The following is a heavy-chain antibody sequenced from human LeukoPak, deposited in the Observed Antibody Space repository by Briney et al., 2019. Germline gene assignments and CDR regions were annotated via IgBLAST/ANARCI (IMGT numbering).Heavy chain of an antibody. D-gene: IGHD3-16*01. V-gene: IGHV1-69*05. CDR3: ARDRYTYYDYVWGSWTL. Sequence: SVKASCKASGGTFSSYAISWVRQAPGQGLEWMGGIIPIFGTANYAQKFQGRVTITTDESTSTAYMELSSLRSEDTAVYYCARDRYTYYDYVWGSWTLWGQGTLVTVSS. J-gene: IGHJ4*02. CDR1: GGTFSSYA. CDR2: IIPIFGTA.